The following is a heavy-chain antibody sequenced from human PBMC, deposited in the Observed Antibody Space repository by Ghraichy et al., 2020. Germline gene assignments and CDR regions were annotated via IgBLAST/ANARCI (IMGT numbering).Heavy chain of an antibody. D-gene: IGHD3-16*01. Sequence: SETLSLTCTVSGGSISSYYWSWIRQPPGKGLEWIGYIYYSGSTNYNPSLKSRVTISVDTSKNQFSLKLSSMTAADTAVYYCSRGGKATYGMDVWGQGTTVTVSS. V-gene: IGHV4-59*01. CDR2: IYYSGST. CDR1: GGSISSYY. CDR3: SRGGKATYGMDV. J-gene: IGHJ6*02.